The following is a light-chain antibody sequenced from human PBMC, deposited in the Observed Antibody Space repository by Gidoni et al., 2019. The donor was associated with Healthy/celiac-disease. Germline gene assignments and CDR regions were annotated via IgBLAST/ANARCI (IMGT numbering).Light chain of an antibody. V-gene: IGKV1D-13*01. Sequence: AIQLTQSPSSLSASVGDRVTITCRASQGISSALAWYQQQPGKAPKLLIYDASSLESGVPSRFSGSGSGTDFTLTISSLQPEDFATYYCQQFNNYPLTFGPGTKVDIK. CDR2: DAS. CDR1: QGISSA. CDR3: QQFNNYPLT. J-gene: IGKJ3*01.